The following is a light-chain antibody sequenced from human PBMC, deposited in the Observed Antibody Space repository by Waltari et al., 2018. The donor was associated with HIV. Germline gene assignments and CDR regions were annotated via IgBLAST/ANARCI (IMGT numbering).Light chain of an antibody. CDR1: SSAVGRYNY. CDR2: DVS. CDR3: SSYTSSRTVV. V-gene: IGLV2-14*03. Sequence: QSALTQPASVSGSPGQSITLSCTGASSAVGRYNYVSWYQHHPGKAPTLIIYDVSNRPSGVSNRFSGSKSGTTASLTISGLQAEDEADYYCSSYTSSRTVVFGGGTKLTVL. J-gene: IGLJ2*01.